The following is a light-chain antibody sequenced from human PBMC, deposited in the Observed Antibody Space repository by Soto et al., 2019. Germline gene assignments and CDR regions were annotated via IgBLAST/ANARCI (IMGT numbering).Light chain of an antibody. J-gene: IGLJ3*02. CDR1: SSDVGGYNF. CDR2: NVS. Sequence: QSALTQPASVSGSPGQSITISCTGTSSDVGGYNFVSWYQQHPGKAPKVMIYNVSNRPSGVSNRFSDSKSGNTASLTISGLQAEDEADYYCSSYTSISTVVFVGRTKLTVL. CDR3: SSYTSISTVV. V-gene: IGLV2-14*01.